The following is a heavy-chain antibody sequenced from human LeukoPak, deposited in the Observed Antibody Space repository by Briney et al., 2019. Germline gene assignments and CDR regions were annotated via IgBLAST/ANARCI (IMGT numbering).Heavy chain of an antibody. Sequence: PSETLSLTCTVSGGSISSYYWSWIRQPPGKGLEWIGYIYYSGSTNYNPSLKSRVTTSVDTSKNQFSLKLSSVTAADTAVYYCAREQQLDHYYYYYMDVWGKGTTVTISS. J-gene: IGHJ6*03. CDR3: AREQQLDHYYYYYMDV. CDR1: GGSISSYY. V-gene: IGHV4-59*01. D-gene: IGHD6-13*01. CDR2: IYYSGST.